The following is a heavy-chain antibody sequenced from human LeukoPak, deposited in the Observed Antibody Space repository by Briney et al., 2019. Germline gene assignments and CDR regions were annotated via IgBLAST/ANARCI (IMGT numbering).Heavy chain of an antibody. CDR3: ARGGLYAFHF. CDR1: GGTISSGGYY. Sequence: PSETLSLTCTVSGGTISSGGYYWIWIRQQPRKGLEWIGYIYSTGNTYYNPSLKSRVTMSAVTSKNQFSLRLTSVTAADTAVYYCARGGLYAFHFWGQGTLVTVSS. CDR2: IYSTGNT. V-gene: IGHV4-31*03. J-gene: IGHJ4*02. D-gene: IGHD5/OR15-5a*01.